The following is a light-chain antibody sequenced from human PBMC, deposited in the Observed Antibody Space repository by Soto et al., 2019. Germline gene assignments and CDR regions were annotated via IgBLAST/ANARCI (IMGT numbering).Light chain of an antibody. V-gene: IGLV2-14*01. J-gene: IGLJ1*01. Sequence: QSVLTQPASVSASPGQSITISCTGTSSDLGDYDFVSWYQQLPGQAPKLIIYDVSDRPSRISNRFSGSKSGTTASLTISGLQAEDEADYFCSSYRSSSNSYAFGTGTKVTVL. CDR3: SSYRSSSNSYA. CDR1: SSDLGDYDF. CDR2: DVS.